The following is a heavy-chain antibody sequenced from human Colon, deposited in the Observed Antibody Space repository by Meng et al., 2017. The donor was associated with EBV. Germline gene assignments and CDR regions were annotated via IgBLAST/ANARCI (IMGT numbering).Heavy chain of an antibody. CDR1: GGSMSSGNYY. V-gene: IGHV4-30-4*01. CDR2: IHHSGSA. Sequence: QEAGPGLVEPSQTLSLTCTVSGGSMSSGNYYWSWIRQPPGKGLEWIGYIHHSGSAYYNPSLKSRVSISVDTSKNQFSLNLNSTTAADTAVYYCASFDHIPRRNYFDYWGQGTLVTVSS. J-gene: IGHJ4*02. CDR3: ASFDHIPRRNYFDY. D-gene: IGHD2-21*01.